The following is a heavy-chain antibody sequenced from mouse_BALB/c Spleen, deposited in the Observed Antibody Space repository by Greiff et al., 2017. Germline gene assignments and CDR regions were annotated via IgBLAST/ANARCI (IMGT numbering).Heavy chain of an antibody. CDR3: ARGGTVVGSRYWYFDV. CDR2: INPSNGRT. V-gene: IGHV1S81*02. Sequence: QVQLQQPGAELVKPGASVKLSCKASGYTFTSYWMHWVKQRPGQGLEWIGEINPSNGRTNYNEKFKSKATLTVDKSSSTAYMQLSSLTSEDSAVYYCARGGTVVGSRYWYFDVWGAGTTVTGSS. CDR1: GYTFTSYW. D-gene: IGHD1-1*01. J-gene: IGHJ1*01.